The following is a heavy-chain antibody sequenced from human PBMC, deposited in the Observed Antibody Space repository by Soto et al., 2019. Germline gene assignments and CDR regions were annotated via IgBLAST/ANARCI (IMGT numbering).Heavy chain of an antibody. Sequence: GGSLRLSCVVSGFSFSSVWMTWVRQAPGKGLVWVSRIKSDGSSTSYADSVKGRFTISRDNAKNTLYLQMNSLRAEDTAVYYCARDPGTGYYDSSGYYYDWGQGTLVTVSS. CDR3: ARDPGTGYYDSSGYYYD. V-gene: IGHV3-74*01. CDR1: GFSFSSVW. CDR2: IKSDGSST. D-gene: IGHD3-22*01. J-gene: IGHJ4*02.